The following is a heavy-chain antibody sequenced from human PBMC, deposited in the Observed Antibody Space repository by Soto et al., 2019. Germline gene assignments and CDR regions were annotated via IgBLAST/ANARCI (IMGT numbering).Heavy chain of an antibody. CDR2: IYYSGST. Sequence: SETLSLTCAVYGGSFSGYYWSWIRQPPGKGLEWIGSIYYSGSTYYNPSLKSRVTISVDTSKNQFSLKLSSVTAADTAVYYCARDDGEIDYWGQGTLVTVSS. D-gene: IGHD4-17*01. V-gene: IGHV4-34*01. J-gene: IGHJ4*02. CDR1: GGSFSGYY. CDR3: ARDDGEIDY.